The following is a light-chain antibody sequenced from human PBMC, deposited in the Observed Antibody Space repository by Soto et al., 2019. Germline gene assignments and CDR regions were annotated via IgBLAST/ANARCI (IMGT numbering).Light chain of an antibody. Sequence: EIVLAQSHRTLSSSPGEERSLXRRAIQSVDNNYLAWYQQKPGQTPRLIIYGASGRADGIPHRFSGSGFGTDFTLTISKVEPEDFAVYYCQQYGTPRSVTFGQGTRLEIK. CDR2: GAS. CDR3: QQYGTPRSVT. V-gene: IGKV3-20*01. CDR1: QSVDNNY. J-gene: IGKJ5*01.